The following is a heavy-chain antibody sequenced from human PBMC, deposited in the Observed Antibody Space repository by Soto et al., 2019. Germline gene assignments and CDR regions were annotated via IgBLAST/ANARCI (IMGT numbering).Heavy chain of an antibody. J-gene: IGHJ4*02. CDR1: GFTFSSYA. CDR2: ISGSGSTK. CDR3: SKDVIAGRDSCSWYFDY. D-gene: IGHD6-13*01. V-gene: IGHV3-23*01. Sequence: GGSLRLSCAASGFTFSSYAMSWVRQAPGKGLEWVSAISGSGSTKYNADSVKGRVTISRDNSKNTMYLQMNILSAEDSAISFCSKDVIAGRDSCSWYFDYWGQGTLVTVSS.